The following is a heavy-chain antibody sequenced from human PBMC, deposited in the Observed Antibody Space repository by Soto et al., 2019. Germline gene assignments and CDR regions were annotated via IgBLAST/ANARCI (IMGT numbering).Heavy chain of an antibody. J-gene: IGHJ4*02. V-gene: IGHV3-23*01. D-gene: IGHD6-19*01. CDR3: AKDLSSGRYGARYFDS. Sequence: SRRLSCAASEFAFSDYVMSWVRQAPGKGLEWVSGISDSGDITYYADSVKGRFTISRDNSRNTVNLQMNSLGDEDTAVYYCAKDLSSGRYGARYFDSWGQGILVTVSS. CDR1: EFAFSDYV. CDR2: ISDSGDIT.